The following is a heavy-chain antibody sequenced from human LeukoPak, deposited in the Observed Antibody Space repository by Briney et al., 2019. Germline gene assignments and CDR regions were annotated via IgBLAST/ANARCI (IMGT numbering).Heavy chain of an antibody. Sequence: ASVKVSCKASGYTFTSYGISWVRQAPGQGLEWMGWISAYNGNTNYAQKLQGRVTTTTDTSTSTAYMELRSLRSDDTAVYYCAKQLGYSSDGSCYFPYWGQGTLVTVSS. CDR1: GYTFTSYG. V-gene: IGHV1-18*01. J-gene: IGHJ4*02. CDR2: ISAYNGNT. D-gene: IGHD2-15*01. CDR3: AKQLGYSSDGSCYFPY.